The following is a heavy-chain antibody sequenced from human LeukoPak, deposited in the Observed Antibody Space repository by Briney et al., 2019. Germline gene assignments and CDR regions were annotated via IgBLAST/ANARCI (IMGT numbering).Heavy chain of an antibody. CDR2: ISAYNGNT. V-gene: IGHV1-18*01. Sequence: GASVKVSCKASGYTFTSYGISWVRQAPGQGLEWMGWISAYNGNTNYAQKLQGRVTMTRNTSISTAYMELSSLRSEDTAVYYCARGYGSGSYQEFDYWGQGTLVTVSS. CDR3: ARGYGSGSYQEFDY. D-gene: IGHD3-10*01. CDR1: GYTFTSYG. J-gene: IGHJ4*02.